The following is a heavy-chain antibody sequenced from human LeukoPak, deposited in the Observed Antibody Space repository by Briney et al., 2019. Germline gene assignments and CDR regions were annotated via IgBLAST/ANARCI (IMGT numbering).Heavy chain of an antibody. J-gene: IGHJ5*02. CDR2: IIPIFGTA. Sequence: GASVKVSCKASGGTFSSYAISWVRQAPGQGLEWMGGIIPIFGTANYAQKFQGRVTITADESTSTAYMELSSLRSEDTAVYYCARKPVYSSSRNWFDPWGQGTLVTVSS. D-gene: IGHD6-13*01. CDR3: ARKPVYSSSRNWFDP. V-gene: IGHV1-69*01. CDR1: GGTFSSYA.